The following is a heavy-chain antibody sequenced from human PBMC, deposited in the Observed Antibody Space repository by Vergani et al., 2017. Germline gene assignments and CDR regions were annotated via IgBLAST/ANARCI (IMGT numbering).Heavy chain of an antibody. J-gene: IGHJ4*02. Sequence: QVQLQQWGAGLLKPSETLSLTCAVYGGSFSGYYWSWIRQPPGKGLEWIGEINHSGSTNYNPSLKSRVTISVDTSKNQFSLKLSSVTAADTAVYYCARQRPGSGGSPGDFDDWGQGILVTVSS. CDR1: GGSFSGYY. CDR2: INHSGST. V-gene: IGHV4-34*01. CDR3: ARQRPGSGGSPGDFDD. D-gene: IGHD6-19*01.